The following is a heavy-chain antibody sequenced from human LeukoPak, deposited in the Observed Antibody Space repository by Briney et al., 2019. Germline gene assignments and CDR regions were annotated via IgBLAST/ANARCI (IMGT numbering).Heavy chain of an antibody. D-gene: IGHD3-22*01. CDR3: ARGAMIGEAEDY. CDR2: IIPILGIA. V-gene: IGHV1-69*04. CDR1: GGTFSSYA. Sequence: GASVKVSCTASGGTFSSYAISWVRQAPGQGLEWMGRIIPILGIANYAQKFQGRVTITADKSTSTAYMELSSLRSEDTAVYYCARGAMIGEAEDYWGQGTLVTVSS. J-gene: IGHJ4*02.